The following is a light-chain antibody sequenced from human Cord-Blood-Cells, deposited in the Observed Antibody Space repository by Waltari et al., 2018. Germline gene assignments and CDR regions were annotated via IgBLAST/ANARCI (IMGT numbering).Light chain of an antibody. CDR2: GAS. CDR3: QQYGSSFT. J-gene: IGKJ3*01. V-gene: IGKV3-20*01. CDR1: QSVSSSY. Sequence: EIVLTQPPGTLSLSPGERATFSCRASQSVSSSYLAWYQQKPGQAPRLLIYGASSRATGIPDRFSGSGSGTDFTLTISRLEPEDFAVYYCQQYGSSFTFGPGTKVDIK.